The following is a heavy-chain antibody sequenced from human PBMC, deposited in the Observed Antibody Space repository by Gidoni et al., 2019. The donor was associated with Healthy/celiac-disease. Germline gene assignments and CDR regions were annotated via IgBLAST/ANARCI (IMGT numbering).Heavy chain of an antibody. D-gene: IGHD4-17*01. CDR3: ARVRSPGLMTTYAFDI. Sequence: EVQLVESGGGLVKPGGSLRLSCAASGFTFSSYSMNWVRQAPGKGLEWVSSISSSSSYIYYADSVKGRFTISRDNAKNSLYLQMNSLRAEDTAVYYCARVRSPGLMTTYAFDIWGQGTMVTVSS. J-gene: IGHJ3*02. CDR2: ISSSSSYI. V-gene: IGHV3-21*01. CDR1: GFTFSSYS.